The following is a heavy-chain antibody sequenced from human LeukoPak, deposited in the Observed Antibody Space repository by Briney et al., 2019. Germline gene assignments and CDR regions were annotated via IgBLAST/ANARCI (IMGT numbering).Heavy chain of an antibody. V-gene: IGHV1-2*02. J-gene: IGHJ4*02. D-gene: IGHD2-2*01. CDR2: INPNDGDT. Sequence: ASVKVSCKASGYTFTDYYMQWVRQAPGQGFEWMGWINPNDGDTNYAQKFQGRVTMTRDTSISTAHMEVSRLRSHDTAVYYCARANFLYCSSSTCLFDYWGQGTLATVSS. CDR3: ARANFLYCSSSTCLFDY. CDR1: GYTFTDYY.